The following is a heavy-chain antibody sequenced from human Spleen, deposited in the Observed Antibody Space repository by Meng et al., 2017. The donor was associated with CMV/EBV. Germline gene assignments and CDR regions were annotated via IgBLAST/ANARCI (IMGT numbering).Heavy chain of an antibody. J-gene: IGHJ4*02. Sequence: GESLKISCAASGFSFSGYWMSWVRQAPGKGLVWVANIKQDGSEKYYVDSMKGRFIISRDNAKKSLYLQMNSLRAEDTALYSCARSSGYYVDYFDYWGQGTLVTVSS. CDR2: IKQDGSEK. CDR3: ARSSGYYVDYFDY. D-gene: IGHD3-22*01. V-gene: IGHV3-7*03. CDR1: GFSFSGYW.